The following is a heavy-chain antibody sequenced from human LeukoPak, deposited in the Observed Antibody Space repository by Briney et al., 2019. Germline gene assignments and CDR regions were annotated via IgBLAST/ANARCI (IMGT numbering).Heavy chain of an antibody. CDR3: ARQYYDFWSGNDY. Sequence: AGGSLRLSCAASGFTFNDYYMSWIRQAPGKGLEWVSYISSSGSTIYYADSVKGRFTISRDNAKNSLYLQMNSLRAEDTAVYYCARQYYDFWSGNDYWGQGTLVTVSS. CDR1: GFTFNDYY. V-gene: IGHV3-11*04. D-gene: IGHD3-3*01. CDR2: ISSSGSTI. J-gene: IGHJ4*02.